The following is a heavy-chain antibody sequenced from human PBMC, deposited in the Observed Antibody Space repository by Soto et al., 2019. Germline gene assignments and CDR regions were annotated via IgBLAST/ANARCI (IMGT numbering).Heavy chain of an antibody. Sequence: EVQLVESGGGLVQPGGSLKLSCAASGFTFSDSTMHWVRQTSGRGLEWLGRIRSKVNNLETVYAASVKGRFTISRDDSXXXXXXXXXXXXXXDTXXXXXXXLITPLDYWGRGTLVTVSS. CDR1: GFTFSDST. V-gene: IGHV3-73*02. J-gene: IGHJ4*02. CDR3: XXLITPLDY. CDR2: IRSKVNNLET. D-gene: IGHD3-16*01.